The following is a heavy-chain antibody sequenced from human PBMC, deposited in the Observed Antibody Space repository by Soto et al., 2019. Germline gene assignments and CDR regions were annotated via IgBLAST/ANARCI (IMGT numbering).Heavy chain of an antibody. J-gene: IGHJ4*02. D-gene: IGHD6-19*01. CDR1: GGSISSGGYS. V-gene: IGHV4-30-2*01. CDR3: ARVRSGWGIDY. Sequence: SDTLSLTCAVSGGSISSGGYSWSWIRQPPGKGLNYIGYIYHSGSTYYNPSLKSRVTISVDRSKNQFSLKLSSVTAADTAVYYCARVRSGWGIDYWGQGTLVTVSS. CDR2: IYHSGST.